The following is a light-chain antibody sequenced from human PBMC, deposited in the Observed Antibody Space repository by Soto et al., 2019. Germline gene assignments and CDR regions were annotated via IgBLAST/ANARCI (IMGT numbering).Light chain of an antibody. CDR3: QHSSSDFTT. V-gene: IGKV1-39*01. Sequence: DIQMTQFPLSLSASVGDRVTITCRASQTIRSHLNWYQCKPGKPPKLLIYESSNLRGGVSSRFRGSGSGTDFTLTIDRLQSDDFATYYCQHSSSDFTTFGQGTRLEI. CDR2: ESS. CDR1: QTIRSH. J-gene: IGKJ5*01.